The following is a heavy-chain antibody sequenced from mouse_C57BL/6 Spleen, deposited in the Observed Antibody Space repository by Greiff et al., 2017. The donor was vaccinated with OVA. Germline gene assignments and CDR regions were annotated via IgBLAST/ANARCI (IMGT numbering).Heavy chain of an antibody. V-gene: IGHV5-4*03. J-gene: IGHJ2*01. CDR1: GFTFSSYA. CDR3: ARRDSNYVLFDY. Sequence: EVKLMESGGGLVKPGGSLKLSCAASGFTFSSYAMSWVRQTPEKRLEWVATISDGGSYTYYPDNVKGRFTISRDNAKNNLYLQMSHLKSEDTAMYYCARRDSNYVLFDYWGQGTTLTVSS. CDR2: ISDGGSYT. D-gene: IGHD2-5*01.